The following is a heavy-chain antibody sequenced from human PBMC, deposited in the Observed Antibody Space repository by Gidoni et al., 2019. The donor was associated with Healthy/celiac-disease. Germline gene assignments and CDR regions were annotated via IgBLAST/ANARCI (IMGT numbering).Heavy chain of an antibody. Sequence: VSGINWNGGSTGYADSVKGRFTISRDNAKNSLYLQMNSLRAEDTALYHCARDGEIGDSSGWYSYDYWGQGTLVTVSS. CDR2: INWNGGST. J-gene: IGHJ4*02. CDR3: ARDGEIGDSSGWYSYDY. D-gene: IGHD6-19*01. V-gene: IGHV3-20*01.